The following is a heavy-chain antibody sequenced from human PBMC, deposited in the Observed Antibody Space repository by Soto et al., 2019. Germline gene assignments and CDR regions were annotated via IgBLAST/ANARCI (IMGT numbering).Heavy chain of an antibody. J-gene: IGHJ4*02. Sequence: GGSLSLSCAASGFPFKSCAMSWVRQAPGKGLEWVSGISGSGGSTYYADSLKGRFAISRDNSKNTLFLQMNTLRAEDTAVYYCAKEGFGDLSIDYWGQGTLVTVSS. CDR1: GFPFKSCA. V-gene: IGHV3-23*01. CDR3: AKEGFGDLSIDY. CDR2: ISGSGGST. D-gene: IGHD3-10*01.